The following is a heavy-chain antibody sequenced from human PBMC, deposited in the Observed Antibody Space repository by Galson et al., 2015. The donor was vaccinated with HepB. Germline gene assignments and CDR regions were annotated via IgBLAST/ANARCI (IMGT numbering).Heavy chain of an antibody. Sequence: SLRLSCAASGFTFSSYGMHWVRQAPGKGLEWVAVIWYDGSNKYYADSVKGRFTISRDNSKNTLYLQMNSLRAEDTAVYYCASFSPYYYDSSGYYSDAFDIWGQGTMVTVSS. CDR1: GFTFSSYG. CDR3: ASFSPYYYDSSGYYSDAFDI. V-gene: IGHV3-33*01. CDR2: IWYDGSNK. D-gene: IGHD3-22*01. J-gene: IGHJ3*02.